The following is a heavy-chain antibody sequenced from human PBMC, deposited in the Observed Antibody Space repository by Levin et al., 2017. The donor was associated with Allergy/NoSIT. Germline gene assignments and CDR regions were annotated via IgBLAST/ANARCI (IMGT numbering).Heavy chain of an antibody. CDR3: ARTIAARPSPGYFDY. D-gene: IGHD6-6*01. Sequence: PGGSLRLSCAASGFTFSSYSMNWVRQAPGKGLEWVSSISSSSSYIYYADSVKGRFTISRDNAKNSLYLQMNSLRAEDTAVYYCARTIAARPSPGYFDYWGQGTLVTVSS. CDR1: GFTFSSYS. V-gene: IGHV3-21*01. CDR2: ISSSSSYI. J-gene: IGHJ4*02.